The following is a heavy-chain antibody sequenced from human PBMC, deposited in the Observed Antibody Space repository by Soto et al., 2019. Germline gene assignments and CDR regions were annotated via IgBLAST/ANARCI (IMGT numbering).Heavy chain of an antibody. D-gene: IGHD6-19*01. V-gene: IGHV3-30*18. J-gene: IGHJ6*02. CDR3: VKDGSSGWPYYYGMDV. CDR2: ISYDGRNK. CDR1: GFTFSSYG. Sequence: GGSLRLSCAASGFTFSSYGMHWVRQAPGKGLEWVAVISYDGRNKYYADSVKGRFTISRDNSKNTLYLQMSSLRPEDTAVYYCVKDGSSGWPYYYGMDVWGQGTTVTVSS.